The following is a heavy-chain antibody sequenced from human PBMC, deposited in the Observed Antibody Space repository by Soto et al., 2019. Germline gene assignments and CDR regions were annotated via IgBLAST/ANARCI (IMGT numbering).Heavy chain of an antibody. CDR3: AKATATGGGAFDI. D-gene: IGHD2-8*02. V-gene: IGHV3-23*01. Sequence: LRLSCAASGFICTSYDMSWVRQAPGQGLEWVSTILVDGRTFYVDSVKGRFTISRDSSQNTVYLQMNSLTAGDTALYYCAKATATGGGAFDICGQGTMVTVSS. CDR1: GFICTSYD. CDR2: ILVDGRT. J-gene: IGHJ3*02.